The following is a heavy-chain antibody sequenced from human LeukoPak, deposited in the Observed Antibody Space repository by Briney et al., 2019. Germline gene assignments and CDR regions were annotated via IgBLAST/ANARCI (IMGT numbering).Heavy chain of an antibody. D-gene: IGHD1-26*01. J-gene: IGHJ4*02. CDR1: GFTFSNYR. CDR3: ARGGGFSYRPFDL. Sequence: GGSLRLSCEASGFTFSNYRMSWVRQAPGEGLDWVSFISSSSGSIYYADSVKGRFTISRDNSKNSLYLQMNSLRAEDTAVYYCARGGGFSYRPFDLWGQGTLVTVSS. V-gene: IGHV3-48*04. CDR2: ISSSSGSI.